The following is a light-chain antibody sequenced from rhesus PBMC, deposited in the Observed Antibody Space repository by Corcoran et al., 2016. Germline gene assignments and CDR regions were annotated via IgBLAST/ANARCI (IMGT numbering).Light chain of an antibody. CDR2: KAS. J-gene: IGKJ1*01. V-gene: IGKV1-22*01. CDR3: QQYSSSPRT. CDR1: QSISSW. Sequence: DIQMTQSPSSLSASVGDTVTITCRASQSISSWLAWYQQNPGKTPKLLIYKASTLQSGVPSRFSGSGAGTNFTLTISILQSEDFATYNCQQYSSSPRTFGQGTKVEIK.